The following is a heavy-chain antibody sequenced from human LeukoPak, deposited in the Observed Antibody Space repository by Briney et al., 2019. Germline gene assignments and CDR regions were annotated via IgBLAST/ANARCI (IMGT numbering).Heavy chain of an antibody. CDR2: IYYSGST. V-gene: IGHV4-30-4*07. CDR1: GVSISSGGYS. CDR3: ARGPYSYDSSGAFDI. D-gene: IGHD3-22*01. J-gene: IGHJ3*02. Sequence: SETLSLTCAVSGVSISSGGYSWSWIRQPPGKGLEWIGYIYYSGSTYYNPSLKSRVTISLDTSKNQFSLKLSSVTAADTAVYFCARGPYSYDSSGAFDIWGQGTMVTVSS.